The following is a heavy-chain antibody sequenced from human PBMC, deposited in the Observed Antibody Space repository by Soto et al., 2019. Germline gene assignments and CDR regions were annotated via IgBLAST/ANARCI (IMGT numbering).Heavy chain of an antibody. J-gene: IGHJ3*02. V-gene: IGHV3-49*03. Sequence: GGSLRLSCTASGFTFCDYAMSWFRQAPGKGLEWVSFIRSKASDGTTEYAASVKGRFTISRDDSKSIAYLQMNSLKTEDTALYYCTRVFIITMTVVVTDDAFDIWGQWTMVTVSS. D-gene: IGHD3-22*01. CDR2: IRSKASDGTT. CDR1: GFTFCDYA. CDR3: TRVFIITMTVVVTDDAFDI.